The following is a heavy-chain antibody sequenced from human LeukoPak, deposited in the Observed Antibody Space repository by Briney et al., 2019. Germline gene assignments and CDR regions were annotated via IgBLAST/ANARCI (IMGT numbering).Heavy chain of an antibody. V-gene: IGHV4-39*01. CDR3: ARQSDSSGYYYLGAFDF. Sequence: PSETLSLTCSVSGGSVTTPSYYWGWIRQPPGKGLEWIGSFYYDGSTYYNSSLKSRLTISVDTSKNHFSLRLSSVTAADTAVYYCARQSDSSGYYYLGAFDFWGQGTMVTVSS. CDR2: FYYDGST. D-gene: IGHD3-22*01. J-gene: IGHJ3*01. CDR1: GGSVTTPSYY.